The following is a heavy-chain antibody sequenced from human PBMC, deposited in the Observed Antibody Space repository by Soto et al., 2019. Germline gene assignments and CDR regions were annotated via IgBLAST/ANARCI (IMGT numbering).Heavy chain of an antibody. CDR2: IKQDGSEK. J-gene: IGHJ4*02. Sequence: EVQLVESGGGLVQPGGSLRLSCAASGFTFSSYWMSWVRQAPGKGLEWVANIKQDGSEKYYVDSVKGRFTISRDNAKNTLYLQMNSLRAEDTAVYYCARDPHPNLQWLVDYWGQGTLVTVSS. V-gene: IGHV3-7*01. CDR1: GFTFSSYW. D-gene: IGHD6-19*01. CDR3: ARDPHPNLQWLVDY.